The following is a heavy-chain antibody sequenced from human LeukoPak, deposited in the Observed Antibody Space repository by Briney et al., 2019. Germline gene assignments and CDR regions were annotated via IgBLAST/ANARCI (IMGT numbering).Heavy chain of an antibody. J-gene: IGHJ4*02. V-gene: IGHV3-9*03. CDR3: AKDRAAVAGPLDY. CDR1: GFTFDDYA. CDR2: ISWNSGSI. D-gene: IGHD6-19*01. Sequence: GGSLRLSCAASGFTFDDYAMHWVRQAPGKGLEWVSGISWNSGSIGYADSVKGRFTISRDNAKNSLYLQMNSLRAEDMASYYCAKDRAAVAGPLDYWGQGTLVTVSS.